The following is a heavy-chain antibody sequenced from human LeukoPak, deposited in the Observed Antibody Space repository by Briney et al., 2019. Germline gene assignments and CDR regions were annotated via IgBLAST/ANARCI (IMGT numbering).Heavy chain of an antibody. D-gene: IGHD2-21*02. CDR3: ARGPYCGGDCYSSYFDY. CDR1: GYTFTGYY. V-gene: IGHV1-2*02. J-gene: IGHJ4*02. Sequence: GASVKVSCTASGYTFTGYYIHWVRQAPGQGVEWLGWINPNSGGTNYAQKFQGRVTMTRDTSISTAYMELSRLRSDDTAVYYCARGPYCGGDCYSSYFDYWGQGTLVTVSS. CDR2: INPNSGGT.